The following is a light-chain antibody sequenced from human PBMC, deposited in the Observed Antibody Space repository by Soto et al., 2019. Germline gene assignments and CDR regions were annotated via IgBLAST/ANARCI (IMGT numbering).Light chain of an antibody. CDR2: EVT. V-gene: IGLV2-14*01. CDR1: SSDIEGYNS. Sequence: QSVLTQPASVSGSPGQSITISCTGTSSDIEGYNSVSWYQQHPGRAPRLIIYEVTNRPSGVSNRFSASKSGNTASLTISGLQAEDEADYYCTSYTPIVTLGSVFGTGTKVTVL. J-gene: IGLJ1*01. CDR3: TSYTPIVTLGSV.